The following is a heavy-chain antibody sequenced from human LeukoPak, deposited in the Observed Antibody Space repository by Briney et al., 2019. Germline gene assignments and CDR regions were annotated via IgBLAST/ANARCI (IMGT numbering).Heavy chain of an antibody. D-gene: IGHD6-19*01. V-gene: IGHV1-46*01. J-gene: IGHJ4*02. CDR2: INPSGGST. Sequence: ASVKVSCKASGYTFTSYYMHWVRQAPGQGLEWMGIINPSGGSTSYAQKFQGRVTMTRDTSTSTVYMELSSLRSEDTAVYYCARGRYSSGWYEYYFDYWGQGTLVTVSS. CDR1: GYTFTSYY. CDR3: ARGRYSSGWYEYYFDY.